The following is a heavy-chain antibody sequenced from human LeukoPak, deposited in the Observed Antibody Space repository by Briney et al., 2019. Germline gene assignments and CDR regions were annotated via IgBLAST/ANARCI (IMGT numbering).Heavy chain of an antibody. V-gene: IGHV3-7*01. CDR2: IKQDGTDK. D-gene: IGHD4-11*01. J-gene: IGHJ4*02. Sequence: GGPLSLSCAASGFTFSCCWMSWVRKPPGKGWEWGANIKQDGTDKYYVDSVMDRFTISRDNAKNSLYLQMNSLRADDAAVYYCASHGLTYSNYFDYWGQGTLVTVSS. CDR3: ASHGLTYSNYFDY. CDR1: GFTFSCCW.